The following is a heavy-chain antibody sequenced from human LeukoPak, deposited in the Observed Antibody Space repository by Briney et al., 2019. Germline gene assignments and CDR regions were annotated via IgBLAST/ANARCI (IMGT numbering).Heavy chain of an antibody. CDR3: ARAATYYYDSSGYSYFDY. D-gene: IGHD3-22*01. CDR1: GGTFSSYA. J-gene: IGHJ4*02. Sequence: SVKVSCKASGGTFSSYAISWVRQAPGQGLEWMGGIIPIFGTANYAQKFQGRVTITTDESTGTAYMELSSLRSEDTAVYYCARAATYYYDSSGYSYFDYWGQGTLVTVSS. V-gene: IGHV1-69*05. CDR2: IIPIFGTA.